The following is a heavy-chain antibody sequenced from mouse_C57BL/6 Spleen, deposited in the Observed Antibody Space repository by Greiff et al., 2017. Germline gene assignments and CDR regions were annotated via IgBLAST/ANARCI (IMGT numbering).Heavy chain of an antibody. D-gene: IGHD2-12*01. CDR3: ARWRYDEEGAMDY. J-gene: IGHJ4*01. Sequence: VQLQQSGPELVKPGASVKIPCKASGYTFTDYNMDWVKQSHGKSLEWIGDINPNNGGTIYNQKFKGKATLTVDKSSSTAYMELRSLTSEDTAVYYCARWRYDEEGAMDYLGQRTSVTVSS. V-gene: IGHV1-18*01. CDR2: INPNNGGT. CDR1: GYTFTDYN.